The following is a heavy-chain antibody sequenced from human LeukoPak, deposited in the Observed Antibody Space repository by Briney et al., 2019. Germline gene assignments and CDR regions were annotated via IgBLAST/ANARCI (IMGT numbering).Heavy chain of an antibody. V-gene: IGHV3-48*04. CDR1: GFTFSSYS. CDR3: ARADTHSSSWYGGDY. D-gene: IGHD6-13*01. CDR2: ISSSSSTT. J-gene: IGHJ4*02. Sequence: GGSLRLSCAASGFTFSSYSMNWVRQAPGKGLEWVSYISSSSSTTYYADSVKGRFTISRDNAKNSLYLQMNSLRAEDTAVYYCARADTHSSSWYGGDYWGQGTLVTVSS.